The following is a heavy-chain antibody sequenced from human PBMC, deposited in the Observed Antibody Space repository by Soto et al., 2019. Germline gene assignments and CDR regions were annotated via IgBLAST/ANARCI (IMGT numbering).Heavy chain of an antibody. CDR2: IYYSGST. D-gene: IGHD3-3*01. CDR3: ARAARGYYDFWSGYFGISWFDP. CDR1: GGSISSGDYY. J-gene: IGHJ5*02. V-gene: IGHV4-30-4*01. Sequence: SETLSLTCTVSGGSISSGDYYWSWIRQPPGKGLEWIGYIYYSGSTYYNPSLKSRVTISVDTSKNQFSLKLSSVTAADTAVYYCARAARGYYDFWSGYFGISWFDPWGQGTLVTVSS.